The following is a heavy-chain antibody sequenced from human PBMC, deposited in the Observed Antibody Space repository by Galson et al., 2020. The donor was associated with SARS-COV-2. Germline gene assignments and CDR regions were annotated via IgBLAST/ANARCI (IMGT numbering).Heavy chain of an antibody. Sequence: ASETLSLTCAVSGGSISSSNWWSWVRQPPGKGLEWIGEIYHSGSTNYNPSLKSRVTISVDKSKNQFSLKLSSVTAADTAVYYCARAVYGSGSYSPVPSWYFDYWGQGTLVTVSS. D-gene: IGHD3-10*01. J-gene: IGHJ4*02. CDR2: IYHSGST. CDR1: GGSISSSNW. V-gene: IGHV4-4*02. CDR3: ARAVYGSGSYSPVPSWYFDY.